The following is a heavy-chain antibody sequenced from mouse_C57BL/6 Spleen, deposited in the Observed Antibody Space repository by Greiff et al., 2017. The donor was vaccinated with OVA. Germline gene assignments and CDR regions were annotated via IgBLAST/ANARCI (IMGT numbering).Heavy chain of an antibody. CDR1: GFPFSDYG. CDR2: ISSGSSTI. CDR3: ASDYDWFAY. V-gene: IGHV5-17*01. D-gene: IGHD2-4*01. J-gene: IGHJ3*01. Sequence: DVHLVESGGGLVKPGGSLKLSCAASGFPFSDYGMHWVRQAPEKGLEWVAYISSGSSTIYYADTVKGRFTIARDNAKNTLFLQMTSLRSEDTAMYYCASDYDWFAYWGQGTLVTVSA.